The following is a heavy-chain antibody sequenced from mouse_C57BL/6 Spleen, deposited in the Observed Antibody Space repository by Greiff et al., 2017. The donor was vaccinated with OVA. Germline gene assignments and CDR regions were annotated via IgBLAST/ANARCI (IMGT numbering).Heavy chain of an antibody. CDR1: GYTFTSYW. CDR3: ASSFYDYDGEGYAMDY. V-gene: IGHV1-50*01. Sequence: QVQLQQPGAELVKPGASVKLSCKASGYTFTSYWMQWVKQRPGQGLEWIGEIDPSDSYTNYNHKFKGKATLTVDTSSSTAYILLSSLTSEVTAVYYCASSFYDYDGEGYAMDYWGQGTSVTVSS. J-gene: IGHJ4*01. CDR2: IDPSDSYT. D-gene: IGHD2-4*01.